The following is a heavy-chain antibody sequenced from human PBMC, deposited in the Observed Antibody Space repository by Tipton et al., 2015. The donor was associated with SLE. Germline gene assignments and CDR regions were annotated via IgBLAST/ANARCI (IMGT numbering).Heavy chain of an antibody. CDR1: GFTFYDYA. CDR2: ISSSSSYI. Sequence: GSLRLSCAASGFTFYDYAMHWVRQAPGKGLEWVSSISSSSSYIYYADSVKGRFTISRDNAKNSLYLQMNSLRAEDTAVYYCARNLRYCSSTSCHYYYGMDVWGQGTTVTVSS. D-gene: IGHD2-2*01. J-gene: IGHJ6*02. V-gene: IGHV3-21*03. CDR3: ARNLRYCSSTSCHYYYGMDV.